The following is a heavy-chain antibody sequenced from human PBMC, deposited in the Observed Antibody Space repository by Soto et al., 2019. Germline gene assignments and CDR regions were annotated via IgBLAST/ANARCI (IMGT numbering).Heavy chain of an antibody. CDR1: GFTFSSYW. J-gene: IGHJ3*02. CDR3: AKWAARQWYAFDI. V-gene: IGHV3-30*18. CDR2: ISYDGSNK. Sequence: PGGSLRLSCAASGFTFSSYWMSWVRQAPGKGLEWVAVISYDGSNKYYADSVKGRFTISRDNSKNTLYLQMNGLRAEDTAVYYCAKWAARQWYAFDIWGQGTTVTVSS. D-gene: IGHD6-6*01.